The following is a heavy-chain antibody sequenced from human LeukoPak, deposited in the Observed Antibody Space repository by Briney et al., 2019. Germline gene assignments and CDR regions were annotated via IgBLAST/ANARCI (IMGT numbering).Heavy chain of an antibody. Sequence: ASVKVSCKASGYTFTSYYIRWVRQAPGQGLEWMGIINPDGGSTTYAQKFQGRVTMTRDTATSTVYMELSSLRSEDTAVYYCAGDYGDYVFDYWGQGTLVTVSS. CDR1: GYTFTSYY. V-gene: IGHV1-46*01. CDR3: AGDYGDYVFDY. J-gene: IGHJ4*02. D-gene: IGHD4-17*01. CDR2: INPDGGST.